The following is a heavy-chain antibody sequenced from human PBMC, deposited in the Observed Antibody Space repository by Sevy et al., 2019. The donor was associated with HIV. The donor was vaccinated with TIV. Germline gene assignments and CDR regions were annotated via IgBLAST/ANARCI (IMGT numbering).Heavy chain of an antibody. CDR3: VAANSWEDY. V-gene: IGHV3-74*01. CDR1: GYTFSNYW. Sequence: GGSLRLSCEGSGYTFSNYWMHWVRQAPGKGLEWVSRVNSDGSTAYADSVKGRFTISRDNAENTMSLQMNSQRAEDTALYYCVAANSWEDYWGQGTLVTVSS. D-gene: IGHD6-13*01. CDR2: VNSDGST. J-gene: IGHJ4*02.